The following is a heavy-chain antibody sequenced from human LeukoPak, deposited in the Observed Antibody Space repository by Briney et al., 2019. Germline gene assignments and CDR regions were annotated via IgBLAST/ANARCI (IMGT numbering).Heavy chain of an antibody. V-gene: IGHV3-48*01. J-gene: IGHJ4*02. CDR2: ISSSSSTI. CDR1: GFSFSSNY. Sequence: GSLRLSCAASGFSFSSNYMNWVRQAPGEGLEWISYISSSSSTIYYADSVKGRFTISRDTAKGSLHLQMDSLRAEDTAVYYCARDTSGKLDYWGQGTLVTVSS. CDR3: ARDTSGKLDY.